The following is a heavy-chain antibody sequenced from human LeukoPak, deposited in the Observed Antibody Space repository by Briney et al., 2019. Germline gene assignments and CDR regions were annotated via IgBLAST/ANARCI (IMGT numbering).Heavy chain of an antibody. J-gene: IGHJ4*02. CDR2: ITPILGIA. Sequence: SVKVSCKASGGTFSSYAISWVRQAPGQGLEWMGRITPILGIANYARKFQGRVTITADKSTSTAYMELSSLRSEDTAVYYCASLEMATTIDYWGQGTLVTVSS. CDR3: ASLEMATTIDY. CDR1: GGTFSSYA. V-gene: IGHV1-69*04. D-gene: IGHD5-24*01.